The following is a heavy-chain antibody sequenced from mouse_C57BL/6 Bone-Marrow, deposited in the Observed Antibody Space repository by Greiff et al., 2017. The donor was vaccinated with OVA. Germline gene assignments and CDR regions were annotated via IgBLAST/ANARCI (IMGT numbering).Heavy chain of an antibody. J-gene: IGHJ2*01. V-gene: IGHV5-17*01. CDR3: ASTVVGDY. D-gene: IGHD1-1*01. Sequence: DVQLVESGGGLVKPGGSLKLSCAASGFTFSDYGMHWVRQAPEKGLEWVAYISSGSSTIYYADTVKGRFTIARDNAKNTLFLQMTSLRSEDTAMYYCASTVVGDYWGQGTTLTVSS. CDR2: ISSGSSTI. CDR1: GFTFSDYG.